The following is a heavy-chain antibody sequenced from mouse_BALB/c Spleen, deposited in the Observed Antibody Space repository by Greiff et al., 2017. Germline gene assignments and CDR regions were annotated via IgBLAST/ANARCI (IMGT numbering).Heavy chain of an antibody. Sequence: EVKLQESGPELVKPGASVKISCKASGYTFTDYNMHWVKQSHGKSLEWIGYIYPYNGGTGYNQKFKSKATLTVDNSSSTAYMELRSLTSEDSAVYYCARSMRGYEFAYWGQGTLVTVSA. CDR2: IYPYNGGT. D-gene: IGHD2-2*01. CDR1: GYTFTDYN. J-gene: IGHJ3*01. V-gene: IGHV1S29*02. CDR3: ARSMRGYEFAY.